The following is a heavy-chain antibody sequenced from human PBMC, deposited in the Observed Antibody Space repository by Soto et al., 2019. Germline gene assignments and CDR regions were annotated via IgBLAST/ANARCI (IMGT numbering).Heavy chain of an antibody. CDR2: IDPSDSYT. CDR1: GYSFTSYW. CDR3: ARHGGYSSSWTPPELGY. V-gene: IGHV5-10-1*01. D-gene: IGHD6-13*01. J-gene: IGHJ4*02. Sequence: PGESLKISCNGSGYSFTSYWISWVRQMPGKGLEWMGRIDPSDSYTNNSPSFQGHVTISADKSISTAYLQWSSLKASDTAMYYCARHGGYSSSWTPPELGYWGQGTLVTVSS.